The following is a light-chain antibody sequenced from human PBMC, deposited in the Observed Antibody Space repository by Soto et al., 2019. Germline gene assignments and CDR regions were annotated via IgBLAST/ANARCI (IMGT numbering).Light chain of an antibody. CDR3: MQSLRTRT. CDR2: LAS. J-gene: IGKJ1*01. CDR1: QSLLHTNGYYY. V-gene: IGKV2-28*01. Sequence: DIVMTQSPLSLPVTPGESASISCRSSQSLLHTNGYYYLDWYLQKPGQSPQLLIYLASNRASGVPDRFSGSGSGTDFTLKISRVEAEDVGVYYCMQSLRTRTFGQGTKVEIK.